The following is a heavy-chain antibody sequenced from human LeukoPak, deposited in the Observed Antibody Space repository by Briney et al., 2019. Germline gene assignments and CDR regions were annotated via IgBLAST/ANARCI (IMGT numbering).Heavy chain of an antibody. CDR1: GITLSNYG. D-gene: IGHD3-22*01. CDR2: ISDSGGRT. J-gene: IGHJ4*02. Sequence: GGSLRLSCAVSGITLSNYGTSWVRQAPGKGQEWVAGISDSGGRTNYADSVKGRFTISRDNSKNTLYLQMNSLRAEDTAVYFCAKRGVVIRVILVGFHKEAYYFDSWGQGALVTVSS. V-gene: IGHV3-23*01. CDR3: AKRGVVIRVILVGFHKEAYYFDS.